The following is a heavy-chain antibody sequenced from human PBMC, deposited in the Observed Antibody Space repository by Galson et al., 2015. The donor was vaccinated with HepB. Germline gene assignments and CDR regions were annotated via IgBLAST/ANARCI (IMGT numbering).Heavy chain of an antibody. Sequence: SLRLSCAASGLTFSAYSMNWVRQAPGRGLEWVSYISSSSSSKHYADSVKGRFTISRDNAKNSLYLQMNSLRDEDTAVYYCARDEPYDFWSGYPHMGYWGRGTLVTVSS. CDR2: ISSSSSSK. CDR3: ARDEPYDFWSGYPHMGY. D-gene: IGHD3-3*01. V-gene: IGHV3-48*02. CDR1: GLTFSAYS. J-gene: IGHJ4*02.